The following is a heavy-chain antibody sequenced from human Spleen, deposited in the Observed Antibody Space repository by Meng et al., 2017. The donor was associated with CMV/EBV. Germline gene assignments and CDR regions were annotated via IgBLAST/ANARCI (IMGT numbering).Heavy chain of an antibody. CDR2: ISWDGGST. D-gene: IGHD6-13*01. Sequence: GGSLRLSCAASGSTFDDYTMNWVRQAPGKGLEWVYLISWDGGSTYYADSVKGRFTISRDNSKNSLYLQMNSLRTEDTALYYCAKAHSSSWPDYYYYKGMDVWGQGTTVTVSS. V-gene: IGHV3-43*01. CDR1: GSTFDDYT. CDR3: AKAHSSSWPDYYYYKGMDV. J-gene: IGHJ6*02.